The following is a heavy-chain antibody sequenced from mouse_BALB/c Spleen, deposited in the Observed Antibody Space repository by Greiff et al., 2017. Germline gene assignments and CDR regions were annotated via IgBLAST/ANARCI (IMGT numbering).Heavy chain of an antibody. CDR1: GFTFSSFG. Sequence: EVQLVESGGGLVQPGGSRKLSCAASGFTFSSFGMHWVGQAPEKGLEWVAYISSGSSTIYYADTVKGRFTISRDNPKNTLFLQMTSLRSEDTAMYYCARSGLHYAMDYWGQGTSVTVSS. CDR2: ISSGSSTI. D-gene: IGHD2-2*01. J-gene: IGHJ4*01. V-gene: IGHV5-17*02. CDR3: ARSGLHYAMDY.